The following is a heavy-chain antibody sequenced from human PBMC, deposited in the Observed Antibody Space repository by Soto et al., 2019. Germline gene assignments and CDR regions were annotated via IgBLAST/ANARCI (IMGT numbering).Heavy chain of an antibody. Sequence: QVQLVESGGDLVKPGGSLRLSCAASGFTFSEYYMSWLRQAPGKGLEWLSYISSSGDSIYYADSVKGRFTISRDNAKNVLFLQMNSLRSEDTAVYYCARDAVPHFDHWGQGTLVTVSS. CDR3: ARDAVPHFDH. V-gene: IGHV3-11*01. CDR2: ISSSGDSI. CDR1: GFTFSEYY. J-gene: IGHJ4*02. D-gene: IGHD4-17*01.